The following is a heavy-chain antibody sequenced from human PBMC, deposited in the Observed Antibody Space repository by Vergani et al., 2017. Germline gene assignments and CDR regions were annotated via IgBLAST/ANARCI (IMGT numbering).Heavy chain of an antibody. V-gene: IGHV3-11*01. CDR3: AKDLIQYYDFWSGDGPIDY. CDR1: GFTFRAYY. J-gene: IGHJ4*02. Sequence: VQLVESGGGLVKPGGSLRLSCAASGFTFRAYYMSWIRQAPGTGLEWVSYISSSGTTINYADSERGRFTNSRDNAKNSLYLQMNSLRAEDTAVYYCAKDLIQYYDFWSGDGPIDYWGQGTLVTVSS. D-gene: IGHD3-3*01. CDR2: ISSSGTTI.